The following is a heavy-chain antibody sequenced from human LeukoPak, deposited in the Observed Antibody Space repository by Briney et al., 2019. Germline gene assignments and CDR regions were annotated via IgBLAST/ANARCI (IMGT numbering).Heavy chain of an antibody. V-gene: IGHV3-48*01. CDR2: ISSSSSTI. CDR1: GFTFSSYS. Sequence: PGGSLRLSCAASGFTFSSYSMNWVRQAPGKGLEWVSYISSSSSTIYYADSVKGRFTISRDNAKNSLYLQMNSQRAEDTAVYYCARDWGRDSSGYYLFTFDYWGQGTLVTVSS. D-gene: IGHD3-22*01. J-gene: IGHJ4*02. CDR3: ARDWGRDSSGYYLFTFDY.